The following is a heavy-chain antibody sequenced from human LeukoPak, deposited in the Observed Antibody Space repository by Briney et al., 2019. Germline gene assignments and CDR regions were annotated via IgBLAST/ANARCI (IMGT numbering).Heavy chain of an antibody. V-gene: IGHV3-21*01. CDR2: ISSSSSYI. Sequence: GGSLRLSCVTSGFSFSRYSMTWVRQAPGKGLEWVSSISSSSSYIYYADSIKGRFTTSRDNAKNSLYLQMDSLRADDTAVYYCAGGSSTSAYYFDYWGQGTLVTVSS. D-gene: IGHD2-2*01. CDR3: AGGSSTSAYYFDY. CDR1: GFSFSRYS. J-gene: IGHJ4*02.